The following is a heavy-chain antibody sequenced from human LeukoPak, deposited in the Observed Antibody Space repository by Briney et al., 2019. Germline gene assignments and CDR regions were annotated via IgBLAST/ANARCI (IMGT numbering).Heavy chain of an antibody. D-gene: IGHD3-22*01. Sequence: PGGSLRLSCAAYGFTFSSYSMNWVRQAPGKGLEWVSSISISSSYIYYADSVKDRFTISRYNGKNSLYLPMKSLSAEDTAVYYCARGDGYFLRYFDYWGQGTLVTVSS. V-gene: IGHV3-21*01. CDR2: ISISSSYI. CDR3: ARGDGYFLRYFDY. J-gene: IGHJ4*02. CDR1: GFTFSSYS.